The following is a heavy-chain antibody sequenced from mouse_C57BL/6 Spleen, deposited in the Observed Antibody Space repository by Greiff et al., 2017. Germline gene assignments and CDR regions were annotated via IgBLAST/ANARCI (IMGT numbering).Heavy chain of an antibody. J-gene: IGHJ4*01. V-gene: IGHV2-6-1*01. CDR1: GYSLTSYG. CDR3: SGHDGCSSYNYAMDY. Sequence: VKLVESGPGLVAPSQSLSITCTVSGYSLTSYGVHWVRQPPGKGLEWLVVIWSDGSTTYNYAIQSRMHISKDNSKSQVFLKMNRLQTDDTAMYYCSGHDGCSSYNYAMDYWGQGTSVTVSS. CDR2: IWSDGST. D-gene: IGHD1-1*01.